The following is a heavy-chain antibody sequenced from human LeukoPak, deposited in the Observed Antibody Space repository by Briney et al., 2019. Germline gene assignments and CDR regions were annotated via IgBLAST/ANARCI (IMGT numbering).Heavy chain of an antibody. Sequence: GGSLRLSCAASGFTVSSNYMSWVRQAPGKGLEWVAVIWYDGSNKYYADSVKGRFTISRDNSKNTLYLQMNSLRAEDTAVYYCARDSRTIFGVGEYGMDVWGQGTTVTVSS. CDR2: IWYDGSNK. J-gene: IGHJ6*02. D-gene: IGHD3-3*01. V-gene: IGHV3-33*08. CDR3: ARDSRTIFGVGEYGMDV. CDR1: GFTVSSNY.